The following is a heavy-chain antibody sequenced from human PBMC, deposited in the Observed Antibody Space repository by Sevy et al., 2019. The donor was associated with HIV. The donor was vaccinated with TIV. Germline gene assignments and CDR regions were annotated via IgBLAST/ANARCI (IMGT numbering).Heavy chain of an antibody. V-gene: IGHV1-2*02. J-gene: IGHJ3*02. CDR1: GYTFTGYY. CDR3: ARGRDSGSYYNAFDI. CDR2: INPNSGGT. Sequence: ASVKVSCKASGYTFTGYYMHWVRQAPGQGLEWMGWINPNSGGTNYAQKFQGRVTMTRDTSISTAYMELSRLRSDDTAVYYWARGRDSGSYYNAFDIWGQGTMVTVSS. D-gene: IGHD1-26*01.